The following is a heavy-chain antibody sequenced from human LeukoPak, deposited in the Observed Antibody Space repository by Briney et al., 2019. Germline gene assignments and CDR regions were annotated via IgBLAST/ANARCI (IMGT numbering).Heavy chain of an antibody. CDR2: INGDGSST. J-gene: IGHJ4*02. D-gene: IGHD2-2*01. CDR3: ARVVYCSRTSCPLDC. CDR1: GFTFSSYW. V-gene: IGHV3-74*01. Sequence: PGGSLRLSCAASGFTFSSYWMHYVRQAPGKGLVWVSRINGDGSSTTYADSVKGRFTISRDNAKNTLYLQMNSLRAEDTAVYYCARVVYCSRTSCPLDCWGQGTLVTVSS.